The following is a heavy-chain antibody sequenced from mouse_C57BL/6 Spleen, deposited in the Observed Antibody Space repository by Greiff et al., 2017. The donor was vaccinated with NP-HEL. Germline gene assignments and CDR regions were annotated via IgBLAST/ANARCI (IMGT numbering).Heavy chain of an antibody. D-gene: IGHD1-1*01. CDR3: ARLFTTVAPWFAY. CDR2: ISSGSSTI. Sequence: EVMLVESGGGLVKPGGSLKLSCAASGFTFSDYGMHWVRQAPEKGLEWVAYISSGSSTIYYADTVKGRFTISRDNAKNTLFLQMTSLRSEDTAMYYCARLFTTVAPWFAYWGQGTLVTVSA. CDR1: GFTFSDYG. V-gene: IGHV5-17*01. J-gene: IGHJ3*01.